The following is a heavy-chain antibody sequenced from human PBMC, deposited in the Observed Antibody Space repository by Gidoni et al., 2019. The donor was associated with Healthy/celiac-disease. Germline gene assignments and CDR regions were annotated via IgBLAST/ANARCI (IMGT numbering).Heavy chain of an antibody. CDR1: GFSFSSHA. D-gene: IGHD3-10*01. V-gene: IGHV3-23*01. CDR2: ISGSCGST. CDR3: AKAECDYGSETINWFDP. Sequence: EVQLLESGGGLVQPGGSLSLSCAASGFSFSSHAMSWVRQAPGKGLEWVSAISGSCGSTYSADSVKGRFTISRDNSKHPLYLQMNSLRAEDTAVYYCAKAECDYGSETINWFDPWGQGTLVTVSS. J-gene: IGHJ5*02.